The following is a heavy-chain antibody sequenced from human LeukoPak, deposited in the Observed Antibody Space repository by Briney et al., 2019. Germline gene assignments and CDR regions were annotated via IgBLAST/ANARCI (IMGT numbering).Heavy chain of an antibody. J-gene: IGHJ5*02. CDR3: AKLYCSSTSCYKRNNWFDP. CDR2: IRYDGSNK. Sequence: QRWGSLRLSCAASGFTFSSYGMHWVRQAPGKGLEWVAFIRYDGSNKYYADSVKGRFTISRDNSKNTLYLQMNSLRAEDTAVYYCAKLYCSSTSCYKRNNWFDPWGQGTLVTVSS. CDR1: GFTFSSYG. D-gene: IGHD2-2*01. V-gene: IGHV3-30*02.